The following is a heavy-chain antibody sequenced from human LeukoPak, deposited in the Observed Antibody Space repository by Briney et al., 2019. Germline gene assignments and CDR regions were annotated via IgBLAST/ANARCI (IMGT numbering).Heavy chain of an antibody. CDR2: ISWNSGSI. D-gene: IGHD1-26*01. CDR1: GFTFDDYA. J-gene: IGHJ4*02. Sequence: PGGSLRLSCAASGFTFDDYAMHWVRQAPGKGLEWVSGISWNSGSIGYADSVKGRFTISRDNAENSLYLQMNSLRAEDTALYYCAKSSGSYYWYYFDYWGQGTLVTVSS. V-gene: IGHV3-9*01. CDR3: AKSSGSYYWYYFDY.